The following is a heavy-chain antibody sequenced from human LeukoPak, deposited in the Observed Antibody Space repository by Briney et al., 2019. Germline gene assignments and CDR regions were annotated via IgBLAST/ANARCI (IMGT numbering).Heavy chain of an antibody. CDR1: GFAFSSYS. CDR3: AGEKYRELLYDY. Sequence: PGGSLRLSCAASGFAFSSYSMNWVRQAPGKGLEWVSSISSSSSYIYYADSVKGRFTISRDNAKNSLYLQMNSLRAEDTAVYYCAGEKYRELLYDYWGQGTLVTVSS. J-gene: IGHJ4*02. D-gene: IGHD1-26*01. V-gene: IGHV3-21*01. CDR2: ISSSSSYI.